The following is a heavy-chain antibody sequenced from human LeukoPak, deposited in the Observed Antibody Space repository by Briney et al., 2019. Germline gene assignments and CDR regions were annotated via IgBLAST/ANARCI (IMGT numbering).Heavy chain of an antibody. Sequence: SGSLSLTCAVYGGSFNGYYWSWVRQPPRKGLGWGGGINHSGSTNYNPSLKSRVTISVDTSKNQFSLKLSSVTAADTAVYYCARGKIAAAGTGPENFDYWGQGTLVTVSS. J-gene: IGHJ4*02. CDR3: ARGKIAAAGTGPENFDY. CDR2: INHSGST. V-gene: IGHV4-34*01. CDR1: GGSFNGYY. D-gene: IGHD6-13*01.